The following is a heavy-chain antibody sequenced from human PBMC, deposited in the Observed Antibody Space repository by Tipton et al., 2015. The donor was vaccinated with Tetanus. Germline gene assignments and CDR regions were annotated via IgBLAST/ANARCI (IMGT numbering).Heavy chain of an antibody. CDR3: GRRSYCSSSRCFDAFDL. J-gene: IGHJ3*01. Sequence: TLSLTCTVSGGSLRSGDHYWSWIRQPPGKGLEWLAYISASGSTNSNYSLKSRITISRDTSKNQFSLKLASVTAADTAVYFCGRRSYCSSSRCFDAFDLWGQGTMVTVSS. CDR2: ISASGST. D-gene: IGHD2-2*01. V-gene: IGHV4-61*08. CDR1: GGSLRSGDHY.